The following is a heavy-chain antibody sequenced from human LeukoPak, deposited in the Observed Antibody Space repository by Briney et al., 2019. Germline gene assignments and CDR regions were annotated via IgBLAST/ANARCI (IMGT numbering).Heavy chain of an antibody. J-gene: IGHJ4*02. CDR1: EFSFSDYW. CDR3: ARALRDSSCYRYFDY. D-gene: IGHD3-22*01. V-gene: IGHV3-7*01. CDR2: IKQDGSEK. Sequence: GGSLRLSCAGSEFSFSDYWMPWVRQAPGKGLEWVANIKQDGSEKDYVDSVKGRFTISRDNARNSMYLQMNSLRAEDTAVYYCARALRDSSCYRYFDYWGQGTLVTVSS.